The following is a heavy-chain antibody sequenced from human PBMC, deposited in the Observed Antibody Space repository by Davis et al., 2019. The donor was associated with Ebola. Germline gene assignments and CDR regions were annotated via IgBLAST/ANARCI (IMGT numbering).Heavy chain of an antibody. CDR2: ISRDGTDK. CDR1: GFTFSAYA. D-gene: IGHD6-13*01. V-gene: IGHV3-30*04. Sequence: PGGSLRLSCAASGFTFSAYAMHWVRQAPGEGLEWMAVISRDGTDKYYADSVKGRFTISRDNSKNTLYLQMNSLRADDTAVYYCARPGSSWYLNNAFDIWGQGTMVTVSS. J-gene: IGHJ3*02. CDR3: ARPGSSWYLNNAFDI.